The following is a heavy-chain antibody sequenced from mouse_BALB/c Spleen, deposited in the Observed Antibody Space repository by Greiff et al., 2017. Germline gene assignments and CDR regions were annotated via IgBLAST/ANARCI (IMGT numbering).Heavy chain of an antibody. CDR2: IWAGGST. J-gene: IGHJ4*01. Sequence: VQLVESGPGLVAPSQSLSITCTVSGFSLTSYGVHWVRQPPGKGLEWLGVIWAGGSTNYNSALMSRLSISKDNSKSQVFLKMNSLQTDDTAMYYCARIGGTDAMDYWGQGTSVTVSS. CDR3: ARIGGTDAMDY. CDR1: GFSLTSYG. V-gene: IGHV2-9*02. D-gene: IGHD2-14*01.